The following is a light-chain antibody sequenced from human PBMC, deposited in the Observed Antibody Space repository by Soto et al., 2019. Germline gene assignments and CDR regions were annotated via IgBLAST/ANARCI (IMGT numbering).Light chain of an antibody. V-gene: IGLV3-21*04. CDR3: HVWDSDSDHPV. Sequence: SYELTQSPSVSVAPGKTATIPCGGNNIGSKSVHWYQQKPGQAPVLVINNEVDRPSGIPERFSGSNSGNTATLTITRVDAGHEADYYCHVWDSDSDHPVFGGGTKVTVL. CDR1: NIGSKS. CDR2: NEV. J-gene: IGLJ2*01.